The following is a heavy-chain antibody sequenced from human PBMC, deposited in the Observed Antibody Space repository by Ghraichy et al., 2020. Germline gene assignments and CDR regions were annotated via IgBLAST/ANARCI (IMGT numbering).Heavy chain of an antibody. CDR1: GFTFSSYA. CDR3: AREKPRKPTWIQLWFFDY. D-gene: IGHD5-18*01. Sequence: GGSLRLSCAASGFTFSSYAMHWVRQAPGKGLEWVAVISYDGSNKYYADSVKGRFTISRDNSKNTLYLQMNSLRAEDTAVYYCAREKPRKPTWIQLWFFDYWGQGTLVTVSS. CDR2: ISYDGSNK. J-gene: IGHJ4*02. V-gene: IGHV3-30*04.